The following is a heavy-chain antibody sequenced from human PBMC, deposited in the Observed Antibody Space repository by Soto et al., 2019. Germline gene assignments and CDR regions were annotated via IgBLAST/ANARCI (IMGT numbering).Heavy chain of an antibody. CDR2: IKQDGSEK. CDR3: ARDTPGEAAAGRGYYYYYYMDV. CDR1: GFTFSSYW. D-gene: IGHD6-13*01. V-gene: IGHV3-7*01. J-gene: IGHJ6*03. Sequence: GGSLRLSCAASGFTFSSYWMSWVRQAPGKGLEWVANIKQDGSEKYYVDSVKGRFTISRDNAKNSLYLQMNSLRAEDTAVYYCARDTPGEAAAGRGYYYYYYMDVWGKGTTVTVSS.